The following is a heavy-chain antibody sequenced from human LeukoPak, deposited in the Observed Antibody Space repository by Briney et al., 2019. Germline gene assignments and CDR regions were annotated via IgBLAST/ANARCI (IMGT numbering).Heavy chain of an antibody. CDR3: ARGSYYSDSSGYSTYHYYYMDV. D-gene: IGHD3-22*01. CDR1: GGSINNYY. V-gene: IGHV4-59*01. J-gene: IGHJ6*03. Sequence: SETLSLTCAVSGGSINNYYWNWIRQPPGKGLEWIGYIYNSGRPNFNPSLKSRVTISVDTSKNQFSLKLSSVTAADTAVYFCARGSYYSDSSGYSTYHYYYMDVWGKGTTVTVSS. CDR2: IYNSGRP.